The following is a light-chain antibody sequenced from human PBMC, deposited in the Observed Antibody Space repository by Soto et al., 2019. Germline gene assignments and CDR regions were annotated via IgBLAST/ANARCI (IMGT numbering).Light chain of an antibody. CDR1: QSVSSN. CDR2: GAS. CDR3: QQRSNWPPIT. Sequence: EIVMPQSPATLSVSPGERATLSCRASQSVSSNLAWYQQKPGQAPRLLIYGASTRATGIPARFSGSGSGTEFTLTISSLEPEDFAVYYCQQRSNWPPITFGQGTRLEIK. J-gene: IGKJ5*01. V-gene: IGKV3-15*01.